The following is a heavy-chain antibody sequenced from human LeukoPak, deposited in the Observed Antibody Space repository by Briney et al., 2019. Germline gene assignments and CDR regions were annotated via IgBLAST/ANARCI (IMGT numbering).Heavy chain of an antibody. CDR3: ARASYCGGGCYYYFDH. J-gene: IGHJ4*02. CDR1: GYTFTDNY. V-gene: IGHV1-2*02. D-gene: IGHD2-21*02. Sequence: ASVKVSCKASGYTFTDNYIHWVRQAPGQGLEWMGWLNANSGGTRSAQNFQGRVTMTRDTSISTAYMEMSSLRSDDTAVYYCARASYCGGGCYYYFDHWGQGTLVTVSS. CDR2: LNANSGGT.